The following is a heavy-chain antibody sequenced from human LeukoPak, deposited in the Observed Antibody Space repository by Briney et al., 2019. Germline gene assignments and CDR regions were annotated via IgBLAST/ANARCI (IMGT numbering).Heavy chain of an antibody. CDR3: ARRPHLRSIAAEYYFDY. J-gene: IGHJ4*02. CDR2: IWYDGSNK. V-gene: IGHV3-33*01. D-gene: IGHD6-6*01. CDR1: GFTFSSYG. Sequence: PGGSLRLSCAASGFTFSSYGMHWVRQAPGRGLEWVAVIWYDGSNKYYADSVKGRFTISRDNSKNTLYLQMNSLRAEDTAVYYCARRPHLRSIAAEYYFDYWGQGTLVTVSS.